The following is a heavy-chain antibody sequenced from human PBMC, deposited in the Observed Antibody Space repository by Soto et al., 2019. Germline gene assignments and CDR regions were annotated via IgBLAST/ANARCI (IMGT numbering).Heavy chain of an antibody. V-gene: IGHV4-34*01. J-gene: IGHJ4*02. CDR1: GGSFSGYY. D-gene: IGHD5-12*01. CDR2: INHSGCT. Sequence: SETLSLTCAVYGGSFSGYYWSWIRQPPGKGLEWIGEINHSGCTNYNPSLKSRVTISVDTSKNQFSLKLSSVTAADTAVYYCASLLGVATFYYWGQGTLVTVSS. CDR3: ASLLGVATFYY.